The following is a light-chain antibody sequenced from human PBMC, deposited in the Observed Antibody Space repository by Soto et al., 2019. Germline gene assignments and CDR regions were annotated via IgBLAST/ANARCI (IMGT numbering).Light chain of an antibody. CDR2: DAS. CDR3: KQRSNWIS. Sequence: EIVLTQSPVTLSFSPGERAILSCSASQNVYNNLAWYQQKPGQAPRLLIYDASNRATGIPARFSGSGSGTDFTLTISSLEPEDFAVYYCKQRSNWISFGQGTRLEIK. CDR1: QNVYNN. J-gene: IGKJ5*01. V-gene: IGKV3-11*01.